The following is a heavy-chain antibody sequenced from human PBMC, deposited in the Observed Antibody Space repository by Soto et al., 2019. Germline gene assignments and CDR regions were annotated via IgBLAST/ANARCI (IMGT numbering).Heavy chain of an antibody. V-gene: IGHV3-73*01. CDR1: GFIFSDSV. CDR3: TRGGSNTWRFDP. CDR2: IRRKVNRYAT. Sequence: EVQLVESGGGLVQPGNSLQLSCAASGFIFSDSVIHWVRQAPGKGLEWVGRIRRKVNRYATAYTASVNGRFAISRDDSRDTAYLQMNSLQVEDTALYYCTRGGSNTWRFDPWGQGTLVIVSS. J-gene: IGHJ5*02. D-gene: IGHD7-27*01.